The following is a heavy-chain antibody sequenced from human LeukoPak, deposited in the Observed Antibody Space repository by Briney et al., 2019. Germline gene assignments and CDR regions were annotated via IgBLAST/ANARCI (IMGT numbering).Heavy chain of an antibody. CDR2: IYSGGST. Sequence: PGGSLRLSCAASGFTVSSNYMCWVRQAPGKGLEWVSVIYSGGSTYYADSVKGRFTISRDNSKNTLYLQMNSLRAEDTAVYYCARYNLLRMDVWGQGTTVTVSS. V-gene: IGHV3-53*01. D-gene: IGHD1-14*01. J-gene: IGHJ6*02. CDR3: ARYNLLRMDV. CDR1: GFTVSSNY.